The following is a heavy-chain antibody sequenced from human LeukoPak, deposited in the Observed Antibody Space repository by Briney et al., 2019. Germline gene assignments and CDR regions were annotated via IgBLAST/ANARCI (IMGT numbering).Heavy chain of an antibody. Sequence: SETLSLTCAVYGGSFSVYYWSWIRQPPGKGLEWIGEINHSGSTNYNPSLKSRVTISVDTSKNQFSLKLSSVTAADTAVYYCACYRYYYYYGMDVWGQGTTVTVSS. CDR1: GGSFSVYY. CDR3: ACYRYYYYYGMDV. V-gene: IGHV4-34*01. J-gene: IGHJ6*02. CDR2: INHSGST. D-gene: IGHD2-2*01.